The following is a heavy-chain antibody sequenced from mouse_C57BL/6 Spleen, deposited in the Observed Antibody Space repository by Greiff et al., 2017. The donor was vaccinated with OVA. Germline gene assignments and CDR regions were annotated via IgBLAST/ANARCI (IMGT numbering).Heavy chain of an antibody. V-gene: IGHV5-12*01. CDR1: GFTFSDYY. CDR3: ASDYSNFAWFAY. D-gene: IGHD2-5*01. J-gene: IGHJ3*01. CDR2: ISNGGGST. Sequence: EVKLVESGGGLVQPGGSLKLSCAASGFTFSDYYMYWVRQTPEKRLEWVAYISNGGGSTYYPDTVKGRFTISRDNAKNTLYLQMSRLKSEDTAMYYCASDYSNFAWFAYWGQGTLVTVSA.